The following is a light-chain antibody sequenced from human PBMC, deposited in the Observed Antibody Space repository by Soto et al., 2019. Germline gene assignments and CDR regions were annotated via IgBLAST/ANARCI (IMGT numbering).Light chain of an antibody. CDR3: QQYGSSPFT. Sequence: EIVLTQSPGTLSLSPGERATLSCRASQSVSRNYLTWYQQKPGQAPRLLIYGASSWATGIPDRFSGSGSGTDFTLTISRLEPEDFAVYYCQQYGSSPFTFGPGTKVDIK. CDR2: GAS. J-gene: IGKJ3*01. V-gene: IGKV3-20*01. CDR1: QSVSRNY.